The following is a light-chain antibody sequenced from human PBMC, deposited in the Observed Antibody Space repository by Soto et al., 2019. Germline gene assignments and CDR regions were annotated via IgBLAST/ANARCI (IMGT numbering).Light chain of an antibody. CDR1: QSVSNN. V-gene: IGKV3-15*01. CDR2: YAS. CDR3: QQDNNWPLYS. J-gene: IGKJ2*03. Sequence: EIVMAQSPATLSVSPGEGATLSCRASQSVSNNLAWYQQKPGQAPRLLMYYASTRDTGIPARFSGSGSGKEFTLTISSLQSEDVAVYYCQQDNNWPLYSFGQGTRLEIK.